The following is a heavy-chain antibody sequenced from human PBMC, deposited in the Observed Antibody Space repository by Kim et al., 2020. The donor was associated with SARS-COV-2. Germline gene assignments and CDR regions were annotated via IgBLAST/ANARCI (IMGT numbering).Heavy chain of an antibody. CDR1: GFTFGNTH. CDR2: ISADESNK. J-gene: IGHJ4*01. D-gene: IGHD6-19*01. V-gene: IGHV3-30*03. CDR3: AREGHSSGRAGSFDY. Sequence: GGSLRLSCAGSGFTFGNTHMHWVRQAPGKGLEWVSLISADESNKDYVDSVKGRFTVSRDNSQNTLFLQIDSLRVEDTAVDYGAREGHSSGRAGSFDYWC.